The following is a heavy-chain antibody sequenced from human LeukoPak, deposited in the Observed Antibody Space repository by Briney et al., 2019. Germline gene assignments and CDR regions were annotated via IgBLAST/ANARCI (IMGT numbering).Heavy chain of an antibody. CDR3: ARRRYYYDSSGYYYQP. D-gene: IGHD3-22*01. Sequence: PSETLSFTCTVSGASISSYYWSWIRQPQGKGLEWIGYIYYSGSTNYNPSLKSRVTISVDTSKSQFSLRLSSVTAADTAVYYCARRRYYYDSSGYYYQPWGQGTLVTVSS. J-gene: IGHJ5*02. CDR2: IYYSGST. CDR1: GASISSYY. V-gene: IGHV4-59*01.